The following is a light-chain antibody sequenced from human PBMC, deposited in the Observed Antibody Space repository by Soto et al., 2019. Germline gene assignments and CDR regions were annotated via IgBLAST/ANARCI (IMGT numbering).Light chain of an antibody. V-gene: IGKV3-15*01. Sequence: EIVMTQSPATLSVSPGERVTLPCRANQSVSTHLAWYQQRPGQAPRLLIYGASTRATGIPGRFSGSGSGTEFTLNISSLQSEDFALYFCQQYYDWPPKYTFGQGTKLEIK. CDR2: GAS. CDR1: QSVSTH. J-gene: IGKJ2*01. CDR3: QQYYDWPPKYT.